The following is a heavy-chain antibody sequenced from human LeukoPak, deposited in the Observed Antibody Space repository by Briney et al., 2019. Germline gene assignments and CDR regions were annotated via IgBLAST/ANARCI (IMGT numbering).Heavy chain of an antibody. J-gene: IGHJ5*02. CDR2: ISYTGRRT. CDR3: AKGGKVFDLWMFEL. Sequence: PGGSLRLSCASSGFTFSDYAMHWVRHAPGKGLKWVSFISYTGRRTYYADSVKGRFTITRDTSRKTVTLQMNGLRADDTARYYCAKGGKVFDLWMFELWGERILVIVSS. D-gene: IGHD2-21*01. V-gene: IGHV3-23*01. CDR1: GFTFSDYA.